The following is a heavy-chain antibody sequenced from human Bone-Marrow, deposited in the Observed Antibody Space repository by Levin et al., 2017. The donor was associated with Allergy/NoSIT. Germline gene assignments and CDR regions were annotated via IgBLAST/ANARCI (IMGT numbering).Heavy chain of an antibody. J-gene: IGHJ2*01. V-gene: IGHV4-59*08. CDR1: GGNIDNYY. D-gene: IGHD6-13*01. CDR2: MHKSGSI. Sequence: NSGGSLRLSCTASGGNIDNYYWSWIRQPPGKRLEWIGHMHKSGSINNNPSLKSRVSISVDTSKNQFSLQLSSMTDTDTAVYYCARGYRSTWPYWYFDLGGRGTLVTVSS. CDR3: ARGYRSTWPYWYFDL.